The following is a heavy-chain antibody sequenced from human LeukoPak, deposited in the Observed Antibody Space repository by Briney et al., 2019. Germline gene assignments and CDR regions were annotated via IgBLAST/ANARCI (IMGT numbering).Heavy chain of an antibody. J-gene: IGHJ5*02. Sequence: GASVKVSCKASGYSFTSYGISGGRLAPGQGLRWMGGISGYNGNKNYPRTLEGRVPMTTDTSTSTAYMELSRLRSDDTAVYYCARANMVRGVGLFFDRNWFDPWGQGTLVTVSS. D-gene: IGHD3-10*01. V-gene: IGHV1-18*01. CDR1: GYSFTSYG. CDR2: ISGYNGNK. CDR3: ARANMVRGVGLFFDRNWFDP.